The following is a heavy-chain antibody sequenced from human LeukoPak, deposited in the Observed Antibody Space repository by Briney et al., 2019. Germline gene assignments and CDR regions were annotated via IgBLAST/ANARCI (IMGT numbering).Heavy chain of an antibody. CDR3: ARDSYYSSDY. D-gene: IGHD3-22*01. J-gene: IGHJ4*02. CDR2: ITTSGNTI. Sequence: HPGGSLRLSCAASGFTFSRYEMNWVRQAPGKGLEWISFITTSGNTIYYADSVKGRFTISRDNAKNSLYLQMNSLRAEDTAVYYCARDSYYSSDYWGQGTLVTVSS. CDR1: GFTFSRYE. V-gene: IGHV3-48*03.